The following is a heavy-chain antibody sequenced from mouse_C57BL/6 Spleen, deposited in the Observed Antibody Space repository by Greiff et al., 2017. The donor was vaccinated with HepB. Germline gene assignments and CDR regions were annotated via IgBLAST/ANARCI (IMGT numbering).Heavy chain of an antibody. CDR1: GFTFSDYG. D-gene: IGHD1-2*01. J-gene: IGHJ3*01. V-gene: IGHV5-17*01. Sequence: EVQLVESGGGLVKPGGSLKLSCAASGFTFSDYGMHWVRQAPEKGLEWVAYISSGSSTIYYADTVKGRFTISRDNAKNTLFLQMTSLRSEDTAMYYCARTAGSAAWFAYWGQGTLVTVSA. CDR2: ISSGSSTI. CDR3: ARTAGSAAWFAY.